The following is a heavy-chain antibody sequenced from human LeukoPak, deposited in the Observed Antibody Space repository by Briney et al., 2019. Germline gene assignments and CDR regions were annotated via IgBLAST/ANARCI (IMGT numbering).Heavy chain of an antibody. V-gene: IGHV5-51*01. D-gene: IGHD3-10*01. CDR3: VRQRGSSGTINHFDP. J-gene: IGHJ5*02. Sequence: GESLKISSETSGYTFTTYWIGWGRRMPDTGLKGLVAIYPDDADSRYSPSFQGQFVTSAAKSIRTAYLKWNSLTTSDTAMYYCVRQRGSSGTINHFDPWGQGTLVIVSS. CDR1: GYTFTTYW. CDR2: IYPDDADS.